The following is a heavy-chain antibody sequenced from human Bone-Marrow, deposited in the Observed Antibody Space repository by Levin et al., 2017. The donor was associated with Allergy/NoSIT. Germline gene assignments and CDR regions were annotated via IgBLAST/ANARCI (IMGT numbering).Heavy chain of an antibody. V-gene: IGHV1-18*01. CDR1: GYTFTDYG. CDR3: ARGFDS. Sequence: GESLKISCTASGYTFTDYGISWVRQAPGQGLEWMGWINVNNGHTNYIQKFQGRVTMTTDTSTSTAYMELRSLRSDDTAIYYCARGFDSWGQGTLVTVSS. J-gene: IGHJ4*02. CDR2: INVNNGHT.